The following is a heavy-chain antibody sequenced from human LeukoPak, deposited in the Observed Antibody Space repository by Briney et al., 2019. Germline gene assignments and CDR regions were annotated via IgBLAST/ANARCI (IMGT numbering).Heavy chain of an antibody. Sequence: ASVKVSCKASGYTFTGYYMHWVRQAPGQGLEWMGWISAYNGNTNYAQKLQGRVTMTTDTSTSTAYMELRSLRSDDTAVYYCARDRFGSGSYYKTWGQGTLVTVSS. CDR1: GYTFTGYY. V-gene: IGHV1-18*04. D-gene: IGHD3-10*01. CDR3: ARDRFGSGSYYKT. J-gene: IGHJ5*02. CDR2: ISAYNGNT.